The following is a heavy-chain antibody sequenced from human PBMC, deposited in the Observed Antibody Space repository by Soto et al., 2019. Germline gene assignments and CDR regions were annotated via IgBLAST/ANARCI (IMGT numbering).Heavy chain of an antibody. J-gene: IGHJ4*02. CDR1: GGSFSGYY. D-gene: IGHD6-19*01. CDR2: INHSGST. CDR3: ARVGSQGLVY. Sequence: PSETLSLTCAVYGGSFSGYYWTWIRQPPGKGLEWIGEINHSGSTRYNPSLESRVSISVDTSKNQISLKMTSVIAADTALFYFARVGSQGLVYWCQGTQVTVSS. V-gene: IGHV4-34*01.